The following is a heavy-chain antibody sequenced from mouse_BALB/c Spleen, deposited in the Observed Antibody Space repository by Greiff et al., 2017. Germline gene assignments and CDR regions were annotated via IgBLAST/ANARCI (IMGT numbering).Heavy chain of an antibody. CDR1: GFTFSSYA. V-gene: IGHV5-6-5*01. CDR2: ISSGGST. Sequence: EVKLVESGGGLVKPGGSLKLSCAASGFTFSSYAMSWVRQTPEKRLEWVASISSGGSTYYPDSVKGRFTISRDNARNILYLQMSSLRSEDTAMYYCARGGNYVKDAMDYWGQGTSVTVSS. CDR3: ARGGNYVKDAMDY. J-gene: IGHJ4*01. D-gene: IGHD2-1*01.